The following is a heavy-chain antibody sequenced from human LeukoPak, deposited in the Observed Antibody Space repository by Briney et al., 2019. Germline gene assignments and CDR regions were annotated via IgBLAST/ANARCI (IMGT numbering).Heavy chain of an antibody. J-gene: IGHJ4*02. Sequence: GSVKVSCKASGYTFTGYYMHWGGQGPGQGGEGVGWINPNSGGTNYAQKFQGRVTVTRDTSISTAYMELSRLRSDDTAVYYCARATGQYRPYYFDYWGQGTLVTVSS. CDR2: INPNSGGT. V-gene: IGHV1-2*02. CDR1: GYTFTGYY. CDR3: ARATGQYRPYYFDY. D-gene: IGHD1-1*01.